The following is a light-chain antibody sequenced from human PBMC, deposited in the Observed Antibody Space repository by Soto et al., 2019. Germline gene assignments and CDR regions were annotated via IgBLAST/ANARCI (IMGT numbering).Light chain of an antibody. CDR1: QSISSS. J-gene: IGKJ3*01. Sequence: DIQMTQSPSSLSASVGDRVTITCRASQSISSSLNWYQQKPGKAPKLLIYAASTLQGGGPSRFSGSGSGTDFTLTISSLQPEDFATYYWHHSYTAPFTFGPGTKVDIK. CDR2: AAS. V-gene: IGKV1-39*01. CDR3: HHSYTAPFT.